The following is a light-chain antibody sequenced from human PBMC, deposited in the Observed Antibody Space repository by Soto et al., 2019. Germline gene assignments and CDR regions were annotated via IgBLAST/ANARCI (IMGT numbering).Light chain of an antibody. CDR2: RNN. CDR1: SSNNGSNY. J-gene: IGLJ2*01. Sequence: QSVLTQPPSASGTPGQRVTISCSGSSSNNGSNYVYWYQQLPGTAPKLLIDRNNQRPSGVPDRFSGSKSGTSASLAISGLRSEDEADYYCAAWDDSLSVLFGGGTKLTVL. CDR3: AAWDDSLSVL. V-gene: IGLV1-47*01.